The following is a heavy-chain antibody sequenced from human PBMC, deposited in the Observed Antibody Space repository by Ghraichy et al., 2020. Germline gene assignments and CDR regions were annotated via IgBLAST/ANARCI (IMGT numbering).Heavy chain of an antibody. CDR3: ARGKRRPPYYCSSTSCYVSRYYYYYMDV. D-gene: IGHD2-2*01. Sequence: SETLSLTCAVYGGSFSGYYWSWIRQPPGKGLEWIGEINHSGSTNYNPSLKSRVTISVDTSKNQFSLKLSSVTAADTAVYYCARGKRRPPYYCSSTSCYVSRYYYYYMDVWGKGTTVTVSS. V-gene: IGHV4-34*01. CDR2: INHSGST. J-gene: IGHJ6*03. CDR1: GGSFSGYY.